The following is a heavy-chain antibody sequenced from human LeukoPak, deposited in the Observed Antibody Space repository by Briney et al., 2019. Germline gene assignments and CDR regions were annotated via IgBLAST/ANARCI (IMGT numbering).Heavy chain of an antibody. Sequence: GGSLRLSCAASGFTFSSYSMNWVRQAPGKGLEWVSYISSSGTTRYYADSVKGRFTISRDNAKNSLSLQINSLRAEDTAVYYCARLYQSSRFDPWGQGTLVTVSS. J-gene: IGHJ5*02. CDR3: ARLYQSSRFDP. V-gene: IGHV3-48*01. CDR1: GFTFSSYS. CDR2: ISSSGTTR. D-gene: IGHD2-2*01.